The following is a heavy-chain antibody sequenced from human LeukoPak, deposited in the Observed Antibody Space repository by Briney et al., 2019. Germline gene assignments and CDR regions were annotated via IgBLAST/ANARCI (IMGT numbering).Heavy chain of an antibody. CDR3: ARVTVGVRGLHFDQ. D-gene: IGHD3-10*01. CDR2: IYYSGTT. J-gene: IGHJ4*02. V-gene: IGHV4-4*02. Sequence: SGTLSLTCAVSGDSISSDKWWSWVRQPPGKGLEWIGYIYYSGTTNYNPSLKSRVSMSVDTSKNQFSLKLSSVTAADTAVYYCARVTVGVRGLHFDQWGQGALVTVSS. CDR1: GDSISSDKW.